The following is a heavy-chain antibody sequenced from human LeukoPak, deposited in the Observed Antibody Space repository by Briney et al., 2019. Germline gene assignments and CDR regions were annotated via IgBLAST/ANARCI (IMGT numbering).Heavy chain of an antibody. CDR1: GGTFSSYT. J-gene: IGHJ5*02. Sequence: ASVKVSCKASGGTFSSYTISWVRQAPGQGLEWMGRIIPILGIANYAQKFQGRVTITADKSTNTAYMELSSLRSEDTAVYYCARDRNLEGIALSNWFDPWGQGTLVTVSS. CDR2: IIPILGIA. CDR3: ARDRNLEGIALSNWFDP. D-gene: IGHD6-13*01. V-gene: IGHV1-69*04.